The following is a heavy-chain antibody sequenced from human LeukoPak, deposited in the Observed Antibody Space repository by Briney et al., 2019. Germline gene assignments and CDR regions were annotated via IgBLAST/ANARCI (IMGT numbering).Heavy chain of an antibody. CDR1: GGSFSGYY. J-gene: IGHJ5*02. V-gene: IGHV4-34*01. CDR2: INHSGST. D-gene: IGHD5-18*01. CDR3: ARQAGRYSYGLNWFDP. Sequence: SETLSLTCAVYGGSFSGYYWSWIRQPPGKGLEWIGEINHSGSTNYNPSLKSRVTISVDTSKNQFSLKLSSVTAADTAVYYCARQAGRYSYGLNWFDPWGQGTLVTVSS.